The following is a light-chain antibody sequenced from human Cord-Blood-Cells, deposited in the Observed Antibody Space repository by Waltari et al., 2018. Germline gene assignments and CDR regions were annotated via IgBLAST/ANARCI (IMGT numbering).Light chain of an antibody. CDR3: QQSYSTPWT. CDR2: AAS. V-gene: IGKV1-39*01. J-gene: IGKJ1*01. Sequence: DIQMTQSPSSLSASVGDRVTITCGASQSISSYLNWYQQKPGKAPKLLIYAASSLQSWVPSRFSGSGSGTDFTLTISSLQPEDFATYYCQQSYSTPWTFCQGTKVEIK. CDR1: QSISSY.